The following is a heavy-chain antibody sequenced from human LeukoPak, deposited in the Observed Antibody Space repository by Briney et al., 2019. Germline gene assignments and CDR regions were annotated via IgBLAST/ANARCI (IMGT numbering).Heavy chain of an antibody. CDR1: GYTFTSYA. Sequence: ASVKVSCKASGYTFTSYAMNWVRQAPGQGLEWMGWINTNTGNPTYAQGFTGRFVFSLDASVSTAYLQISSLKAEDTAVYYCARGDSLAARRGFDYWGQGTLVTVSS. J-gene: IGHJ4*02. V-gene: IGHV7-4-1*02. CDR3: ARGDSLAARRGFDY. D-gene: IGHD6-6*01. CDR2: INTNTGNP.